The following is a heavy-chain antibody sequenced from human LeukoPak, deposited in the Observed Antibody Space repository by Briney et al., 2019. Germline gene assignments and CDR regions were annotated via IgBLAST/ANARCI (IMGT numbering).Heavy chain of an antibody. CDR1: GFTFSSYA. Sequence: GGSLRLSCAASGFTFSSYAMSWVRQAPGKGLEWVSVIYSGGSTYYADSVKGRFTISRDNSKNTLYLQMNSLRAEDTAVYYCAREKGGDSSGYYYVEGAFDIWGQGTMVTVSS. V-gene: IGHV3-66*01. J-gene: IGHJ3*02. CDR3: AREKGGDSSGYYYVEGAFDI. CDR2: IYSGGST. D-gene: IGHD3-22*01.